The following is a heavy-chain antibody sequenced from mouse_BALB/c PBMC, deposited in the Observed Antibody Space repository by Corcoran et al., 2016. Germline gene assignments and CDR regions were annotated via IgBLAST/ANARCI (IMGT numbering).Heavy chain of an antibody. J-gene: IGHJ1*01. CDR3: ATGTYFDV. D-gene: IGHD4-1*01. V-gene: IGHV9-3-1*01. Sequence: QIQLVQSGHELTKPRETVKISCKASGNTFTNYGMNWVKQAPGKGSKWMGWINTYTGEPTYADDFKGRFAFSLETSASTAYLQINNLKNEDTATYFCATGTYFDVWGAGTTVTVSS. CDR2: INTYTGEP. CDR1: GNTFTNYG.